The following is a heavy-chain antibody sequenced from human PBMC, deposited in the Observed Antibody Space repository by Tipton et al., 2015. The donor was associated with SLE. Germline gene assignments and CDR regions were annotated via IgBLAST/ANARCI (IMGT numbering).Heavy chain of an antibody. D-gene: IGHD2-2*02. J-gene: IGHJ4*02. CDR3: ARGECSSSACYTRFYDY. CDR2: INHSGST. Sequence: TLSLTCAVYGGSFSGYYWSWIRQPPGKGLEWIWEINHSGSTNYNPSLKSRVTISVDTSKNQFSLKLSSVTAADTALYFCARGECSSSACYTRFYDYWSQGALVTVSS. CDR1: GGSFSGYY. V-gene: IGHV4-34*01.